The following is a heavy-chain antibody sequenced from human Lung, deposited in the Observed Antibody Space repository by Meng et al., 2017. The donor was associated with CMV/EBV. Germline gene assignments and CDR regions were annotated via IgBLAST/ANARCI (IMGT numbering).Heavy chain of an antibody. CDR3: ATVRYYYDSSGYPYY. V-gene: IGHV3-7*01. J-gene: IGHJ4*02. CDR2: IKQDGSEK. Sequence: GGSLILSCAASGFTFSSYWMSWVRQAPGKGLEWVANIKQDGSEKYYVDSVKGRFTISRDNAKNSLYLQMNSLRAEDTAVYYCATVRYYYDSSGYPYYWGQGTLVTVSS. D-gene: IGHD3-22*01. CDR1: GFTFSSYW.